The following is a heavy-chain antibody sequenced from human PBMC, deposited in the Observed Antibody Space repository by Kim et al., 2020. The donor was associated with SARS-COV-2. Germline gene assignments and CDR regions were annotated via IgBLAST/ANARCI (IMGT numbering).Heavy chain of an antibody. CDR2: IHGSVSS. V-gene: IGHV4-4*07. CDR1: GRSISSYY. J-gene: IGHJ3*01. CDR3: ATGQSKSFHF. Sequence: SETLSLTCTVSGRSISSYYWFWIRQPAGKGLEWIGQIHGSVSSIYHPSLKSRVTMSVNTSKNQFSLRLTSVTAADTALDYCATGQSKSFHFWGQGTMVTVPS.